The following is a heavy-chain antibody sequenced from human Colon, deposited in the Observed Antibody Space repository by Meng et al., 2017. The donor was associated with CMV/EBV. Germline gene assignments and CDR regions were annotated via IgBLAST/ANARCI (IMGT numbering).Heavy chain of an antibody. V-gene: IGHV3-30*01. J-gene: IGHJ4*02. CDR1: GITFSTAA. D-gene: IGHD3-22*01. CDR2: TSYTERHK. Sequence: SGITFSTAAIHWVRQAPGKGLEWVAVTSYTERHKYYGVSVKGRFTISRDNSKNTLFLQMDSLRTEDTAVYYCARSGAGYDTTGPGDYWGQGTLVTVSS. CDR3: ARSGAGYDTTGPGDY.